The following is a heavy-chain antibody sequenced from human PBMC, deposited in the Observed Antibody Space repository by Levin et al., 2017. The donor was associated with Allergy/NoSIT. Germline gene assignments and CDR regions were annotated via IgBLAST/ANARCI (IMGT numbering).Heavy chain of an antibody. CDR3: ARGFGEWL. CDR2: ITTGGTFK. J-gene: IGHJ4*02. CDR1: GFTFSDYS. D-gene: IGHD3-10*01. Sequence: GGSLRLSCAASGFTFSDYSMNWVRQAPGKGLEWVASITTGGTFKYYVDSLRGRFTISRDSALNSLYLQMNSLRAEDTAVYYCARGFGEWLWGQGTLVTVSS. V-gene: IGHV3-21*01.